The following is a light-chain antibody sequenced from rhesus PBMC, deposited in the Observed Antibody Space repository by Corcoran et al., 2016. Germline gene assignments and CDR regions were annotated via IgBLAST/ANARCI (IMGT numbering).Light chain of an antibody. J-gene: IGKJ4*01. V-gene: IGKV1-74*01. CDR2: KAS. Sequence: DIQMPQSPSSLSSSVGDRVTITCRTSENVNNYLNWYQQKPGKAPKLLIYKASTLQSGVPSRFSGSGSGTDYTFTISSLQSEDVGTYYCQHDYGTPPTFGGGTKVEIK. CDR3: QHDYGTPPT. CDR1: ENVNNY.